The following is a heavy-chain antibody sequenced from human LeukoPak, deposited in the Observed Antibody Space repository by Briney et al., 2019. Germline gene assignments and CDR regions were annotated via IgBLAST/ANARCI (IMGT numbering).Heavy chain of an antibody. V-gene: IGHV4-61*02. CDR2: IYTSGST. CDR1: GGSISSGSYY. J-gene: IGHJ3*02. CDR3: ARLFDDYDILTGYYSAFDI. D-gene: IGHD3-9*01. Sequence: SQTLSLTCTVSGGSISSGSYYWSWIRQPAGKGLEWIGRIYTSGSTNYNPSLKSRVTISVDTSKNQFSLKLSSVTAADTAVYYCARLFDDYDILTGYYSAFDIWGQGTMVTVSS.